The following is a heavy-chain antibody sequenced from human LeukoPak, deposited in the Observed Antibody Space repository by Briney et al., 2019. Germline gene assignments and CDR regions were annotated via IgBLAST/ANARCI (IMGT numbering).Heavy chain of an antibody. CDR2: IYYSGST. Sequence: PSETLSLTCTVSGGSISSSSYYWGWIRRPPGKGLEWIGSIYYSGSTYYNPSLKSRVTISVDTSKNQFSLKLSSVTAADTAVYYCARTYSVLSVPFDPWGQGTLVTVSS. CDR1: GGSISSSSYY. CDR3: ARTYSVLSVPFDP. V-gene: IGHV4-39*01. D-gene: IGHD5/OR15-5a*01. J-gene: IGHJ5*02.